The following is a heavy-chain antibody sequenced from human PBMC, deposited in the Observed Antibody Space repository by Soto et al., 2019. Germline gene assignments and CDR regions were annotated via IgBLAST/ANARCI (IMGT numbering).Heavy chain of an antibody. CDR3: ARGAMTTVISLQYYYYYYYMDG. J-gene: IGHJ6*03. V-gene: IGHV3-74*01. Sequence: GGSLRLSCAASGFTFSSYWMHWVRQAPGKGLVWVSRINSDGRSTSYADSVKGRFTISRDKAKNTLYLQMNSLRAEDTAVYYCARGAMTTVISLQYYYYYYYMDGWGKGSTVTVS. CDR2: INSDGRST. D-gene: IGHD4-17*01. CDR1: GFTFSSYW.